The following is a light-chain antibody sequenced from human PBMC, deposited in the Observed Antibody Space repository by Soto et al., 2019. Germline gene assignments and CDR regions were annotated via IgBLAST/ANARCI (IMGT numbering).Light chain of an antibody. Sequence: DIQMTQSPSTLSASVGDRVTITCRASQGINSWLAWYQQKPGKAPKLLIYDASSLESGVPSRFSGSGSGTEFTPTITSLQPDDFATYYCQQSETFGQGTKVDI. V-gene: IGKV1-5*01. CDR3: QQSET. CDR1: QGINSW. J-gene: IGKJ1*01. CDR2: DAS.